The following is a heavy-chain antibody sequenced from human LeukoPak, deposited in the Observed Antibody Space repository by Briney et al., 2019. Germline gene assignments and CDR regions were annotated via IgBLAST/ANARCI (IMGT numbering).Heavy chain of an antibody. CDR3: AKTPTALVRGGYYFDN. CDR1: GGSFSGYY. CDR2: VNHGGST. Sequence: SETLSLTCAVYGGSFSGYYWSWIRQPPGKGLEWIGYVNHGGSTDYNPSLKSRVTISVDTSKNQFPLKLSAVTAADTAVYYCAKTPTALVRGGYYFDNWGQGTLVTVSS. J-gene: IGHJ4*02. D-gene: IGHD6-6*01. V-gene: IGHV4-34*01.